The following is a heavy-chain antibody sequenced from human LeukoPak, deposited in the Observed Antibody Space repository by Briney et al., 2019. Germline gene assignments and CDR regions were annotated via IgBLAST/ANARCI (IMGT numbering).Heavy chain of an antibody. V-gene: IGHV1-69*04. Sequence: GSSVKVSCKASGGTFSSYAISWVRQAPGQGLEWMGRIILIFGIANYAQKFQGRVTITADKSTSTAYMELSSLRSEDTAVYYCARDQYQYCSSTSCYYYFDYWGQGTLVTVSS. D-gene: IGHD2-2*01. CDR1: GGTFSSYA. J-gene: IGHJ4*02. CDR2: IILIFGIA. CDR3: ARDQYQYCSSTSCYYYFDY.